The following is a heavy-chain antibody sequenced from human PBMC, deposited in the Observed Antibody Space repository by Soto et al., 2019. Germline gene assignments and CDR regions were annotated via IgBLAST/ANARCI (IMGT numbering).Heavy chain of an antibody. CDR1: GGTFSSYA. CDR3: ARSQGSSTSLEIYYYYYYGMDV. Sequence: QVQLVQSGAEVKKPGSSVKVSCKASGGTFSSYAISWVRQAPGHGLEWMGGIIPISGTANYAQKFQGRGTITADASTSTAYMELSRLRSEDTAVYYCARSQGSSTSLEIYYYYYYGMDVWGQGTTVTVSS. J-gene: IGHJ6*02. V-gene: IGHV1-69*01. D-gene: IGHD2-2*01. CDR2: IIPISGTA.